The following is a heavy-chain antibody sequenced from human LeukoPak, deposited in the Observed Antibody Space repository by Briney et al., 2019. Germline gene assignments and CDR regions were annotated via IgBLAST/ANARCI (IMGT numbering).Heavy chain of an antibody. Sequence: SETLSLTCAVYGGSFSGYYWSWIRQPPGKGLEWIGEINHSGSTNYNPSLKSRVTISVDTSKNQFSLKLSSVTAADTAVYYCALRGRSFDYWGQGTLVTVSS. V-gene: IGHV4-34*01. D-gene: IGHD1-26*01. CDR2: INHSGST. J-gene: IGHJ4*02. CDR3: ALRGRSFDY. CDR1: GGSFSGYY.